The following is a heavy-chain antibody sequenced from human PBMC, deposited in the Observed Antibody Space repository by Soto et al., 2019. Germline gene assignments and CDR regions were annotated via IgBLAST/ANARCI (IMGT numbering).Heavy chain of an antibody. J-gene: IGHJ6*02. CDR3: ARYRVVISYYGMDV. CDR1: VFTFISYW. D-gene: IGHD3-22*01. CDR2: IEQDGSEK. Sequence: PGWSLRLSCASSVFTFISYWMSWVRQAPGKGLEWVANIEQDGSEKYYVDSVKGRFTISRDNAKNSLYLQMNSLRAEDTAVYYCARYRVVISYYGMDVWGQGATVTVSS. V-gene: IGHV3-7*01.